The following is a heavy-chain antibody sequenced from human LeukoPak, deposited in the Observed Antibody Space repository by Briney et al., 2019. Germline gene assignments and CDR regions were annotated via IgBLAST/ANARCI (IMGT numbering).Heavy chain of an antibody. Sequence: GGSLRLSCAASGFTFSTYGMHWVRQAPGKGLDYVSGISSNGGSTYYANSVKGRFTISRDNSKNTLFLQMGSLRPEDMAVYYCARGVDTSMPHVGFHWGQGTQVTVSS. V-gene: IGHV3-64*01. D-gene: IGHD5-18*01. J-gene: IGHJ4*02. CDR2: ISSNGGST. CDR3: ARGVDTSMPHVGFH. CDR1: GFTFSTYG.